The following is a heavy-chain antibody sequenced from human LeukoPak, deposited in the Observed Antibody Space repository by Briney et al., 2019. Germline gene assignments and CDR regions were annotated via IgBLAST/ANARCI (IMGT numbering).Heavy chain of an antibody. CDR2: IIPIFGIA. CDR3: ARDQEMAQGGY. V-gene: IGHV1-69*04. Sequence: AASVKVSCKASVGTFSSYAISWVRQAPGQGLEWMGRIIPIFGIANYAQKFQGRVTITADKSTSTAYMELSSLRSEDTAVYYCARDQEMAQGGYWGQGTLVTVSS. J-gene: IGHJ4*02. CDR1: VGTFSSYA. D-gene: IGHD5-24*01.